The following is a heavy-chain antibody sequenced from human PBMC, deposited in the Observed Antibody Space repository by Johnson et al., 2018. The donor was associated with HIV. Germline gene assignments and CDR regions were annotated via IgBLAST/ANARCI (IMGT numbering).Heavy chain of an antibody. CDR3: AKQYSSSWYGNAFDI. V-gene: IGHV3-23*04. Sequence: VQLVESGGGLVQPGGSLRLSCAASGFTFSSYAMSWVRQAPGKGLEWVSAISGSGGSTYYADSVKGRFTISRDNAKNSLYLQMNSLRAEDTALYYCAKQYSSSWYGNAFDIWGQGTMVIVSS. D-gene: IGHD6-13*01. CDR2: ISGSGGST. J-gene: IGHJ3*02. CDR1: GFTFSSYA.